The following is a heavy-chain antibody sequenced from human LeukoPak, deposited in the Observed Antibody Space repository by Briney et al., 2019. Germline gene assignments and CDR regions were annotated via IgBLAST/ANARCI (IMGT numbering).Heavy chain of an antibody. Sequence: PGGSLRLSCAASGFTFSNSALSWVRQAPGKGLEWVSYISSSGSTIYYADSVKGRFTISRDNAKNSLYLQMNSLRAEDTAVYYCARDGEYLGFIFDYWGQGTLVTVSS. CDR1: GFTFSNSA. CDR3: ARDGEYLGFIFDY. J-gene: IGHJ4*02. D-gene: IGHD6-6*01. V-gene: IGHV3-48*03. CDR2: ISSSGSTI.